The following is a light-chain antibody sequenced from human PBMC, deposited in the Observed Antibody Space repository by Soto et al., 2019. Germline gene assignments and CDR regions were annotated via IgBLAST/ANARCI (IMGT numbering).Light chain of an antibody. V-gene: IGLV1-44*01. CDR3: ATWDDNVYV. J-gene: IGLJ1*01. Sequence: QPVLTQPPSASGTPGQTVSISCSISSPTVGPNPVSWYQQLPGTAPKLLIYTNSQRPLGVPVRFSGSKSGTSASLAISGLQSEDEGDYYCATWDDNVYVFGTGTKVTVL. CDR2: TNS. CDR1: SPTVGPNP.